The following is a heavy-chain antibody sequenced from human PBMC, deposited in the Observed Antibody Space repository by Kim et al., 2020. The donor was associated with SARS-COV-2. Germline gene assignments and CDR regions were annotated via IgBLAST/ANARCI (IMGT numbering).Heavy chain of an antibody. CDR3: ARGIGGYYLRVYYYYGMDV. J-gene: IGHJ6*02. CDR2: ISAYNGNT. Sequence: ASVKVSCKASGYTFTSYGISWVRQAPGQGLEWMGWISAYNGNTNYAQKLQGRVTMTTDTSTSTAYMELRSLRSDDTAVYYCARGIGGYYLRVYYYYGMDVWGQGTTVTVSS. CDR1: GYTFTSYG. D-gene: IGHD3-22*01. V-gene: IGHV1-18*01.